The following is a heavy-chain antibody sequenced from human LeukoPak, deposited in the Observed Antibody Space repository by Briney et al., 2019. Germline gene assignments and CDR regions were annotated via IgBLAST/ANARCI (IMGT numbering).Heavy chain of an antibody. CDR2: INYSGST. Sequence: SETLALTCTVSGGSISTYYWSWIRQAPGKGLEWIGYINYSGSTDYNPSLKSRVTISVDTSKNQLSLKMRSVTAADTAVYYCAREYSSFEYWGQGTLVTVSS. J-gene: IGHJ4*02. CDR3: AREYSSFEY. D-gene: IGHD6-13*01. CDR1: GGSISTYY. V-gene: IGHV4-59*01.